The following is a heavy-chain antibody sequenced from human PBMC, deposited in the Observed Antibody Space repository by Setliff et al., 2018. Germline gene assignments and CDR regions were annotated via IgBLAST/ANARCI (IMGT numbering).Heavy chain of an antibody. CDR2: IYGGTEK. CDR3: AKVDQFDLEGLDY. J-gene: IGHJ4*02. V-gene: IGHV3-NL1*01. Sequence: GGSLRLSCAASGFTFSDYSMAWVRQAPGKGLQWVSGIYGGTEKFHADPVKGRFTVSRDNSKNTVFLQMNSLTTDDTAVYYCAKVDQFDLEGLDYWGQGALVTVSS. D-gene: IGHD3-9*01. CDR1: GFTFSDYS.